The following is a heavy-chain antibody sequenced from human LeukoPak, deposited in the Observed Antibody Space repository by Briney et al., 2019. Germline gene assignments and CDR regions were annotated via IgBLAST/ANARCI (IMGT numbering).Heavy chain of an antibody. J-gene: IGHJ5*02. CDR3: ARDLGQYYDTSDNWFDP. CDR1: GFTYSSYW. Sequence: GGSLRLSCAASGFTYSSYWMHWVRQAPGKGLVWVSRINSDGINTSYADSVKGRFTISRDNAKNTLNLQMNSLRAEDTAVYYCARDLGQYYDTSDNWFDPWGQGTLVTVSS. D-gene: IGHD3-22*01. V-gene: IGHV3-74*01. CDR2: INSDGINT.